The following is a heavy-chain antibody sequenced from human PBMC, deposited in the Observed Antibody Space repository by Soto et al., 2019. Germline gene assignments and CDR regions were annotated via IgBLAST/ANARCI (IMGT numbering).Heavy chain of an antibody. CDR2: ISNSGRST. CDR1: GLTFSSYA. V-gene: IGHV3-23*01. J-gene: IGHJ4*02. D-gene: IGHD3-3*01. CDR3: AKDALAYYDFWS. Sequence: QPGGSLRLSFAASGLTFSSYAMSWVRQAPGKGLEWVSHISNSGRSTKYADSVKGRFTISRDNSKNTLYLQMNSLRAEDTAIYSCAKDALAYYDFWSWGQGTLVTVSS.